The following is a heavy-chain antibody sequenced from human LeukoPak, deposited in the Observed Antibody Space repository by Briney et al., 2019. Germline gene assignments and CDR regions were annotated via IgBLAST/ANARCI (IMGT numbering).Heavy chain of an antibody. Sequence: PGGALRLFCAASGFTFSSYSMNWVRQAPGKGLEWVSSISSSSYIYYADSVKGRFTISRDNAKNSLYLQMNSMRAEDTAVYYCVVVCVRAVSYVGLDYWGQGTLVTVSS. CDR2: ISSSSYI. CDR3: VVVCVRAVSYVGLDY. V-gene: IGHV3-21*01. D-gene: IGHD3-10*02. CDR1: GFTFSSYS. J-gene: IGHJ4*02.